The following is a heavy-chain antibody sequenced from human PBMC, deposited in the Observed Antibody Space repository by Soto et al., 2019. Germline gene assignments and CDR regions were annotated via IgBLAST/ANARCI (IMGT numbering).Heavy chain of an antibody. D-gene: IGHD6-19*01. CDR3: ARPMTLFKTGYSSGPEAFDI. V-gene: IGHV4-39*01. J-gene: IGHJ3*02. CDR1: GCSLSSGSYY. CDR2: IYYSGST. Sequence: SGTLSLTFTFSGCSLSSGSYYLGWIRQPPGKGLEWIGSIYYSGSTYYNPSLKSRVTISVDTSKNQFSLKLSSVTAADTAVYYCARPMTLFKTGYSSGPEAFDIWGQGTMVT.